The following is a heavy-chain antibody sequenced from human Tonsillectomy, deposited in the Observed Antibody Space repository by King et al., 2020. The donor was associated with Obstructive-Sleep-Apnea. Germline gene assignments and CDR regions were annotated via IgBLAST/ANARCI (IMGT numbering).Heavy chain of an antibody. CDR3: AKDRKDQLLSNDAFDV. CDR1: GFIFRTYG. D-gene: IGHD2-2*01. Sequence: VQLVESGGGVVQPGGSLRLSCAASGFIFRTYGMHWVRQAPGKGLEWGACTLFDGAYKNYADSVKGRFTISRDNSKNTLYLQMNSLRAEDTAVYYCAKDRKDQLLSNDAFDVWGQGTMVTVSS. J-gene: IGHJ3*01. V-gene: IGHV3-30*02. CDR2: TLFDGAYK.